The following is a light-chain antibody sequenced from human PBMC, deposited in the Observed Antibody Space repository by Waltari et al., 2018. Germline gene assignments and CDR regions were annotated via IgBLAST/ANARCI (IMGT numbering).Light chain of an antibody. CDR2: GAS. CDR3: QQYMGWPRT. J-gene: IGKJ1*01. V-gene: IGKV3-15*01. Sequence: ETVMTQSPATLSVSPGDSATLSCRASQSVTSNLAWYQQKPGQAPRLLIYGASTRATGVPVRFSGSGSGTEFTLTISSLQSEDFAVYYCQQYMGWPRTFGQGTKVEIK. CDR1: QSVTSN.